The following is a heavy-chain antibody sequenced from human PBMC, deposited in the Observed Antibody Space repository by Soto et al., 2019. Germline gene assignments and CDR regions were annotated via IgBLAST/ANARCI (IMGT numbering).Heavy chain of an antibody. Sequence: GASVKVSCKASGYTFTSYGISWVRQAPGQGLEWMGWISAYNGNTNYAQKLQGRVTMTTDTSTSTAYMELRSLRSDDTAVYYCARVSPMIVVVRLGAFDIWGQGTMVTVSS. CDR2: ISAYNGNT. CDR1: GYTFTSYG. CDR3: ARVSPMIVVVRLGAFDI. V-gene: IGHV1-18*04. D-gene: IGHD3-22*01. J-gene: IGHJ3*02.